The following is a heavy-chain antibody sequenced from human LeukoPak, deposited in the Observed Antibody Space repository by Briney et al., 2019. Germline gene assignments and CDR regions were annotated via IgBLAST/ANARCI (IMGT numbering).Heavy chain of an antibody. V-gene: IGHV1-2*02. D-gene: IGHD3-10*01. J-gene: IGHJ4*02. CDR2: INPNSGGT. CDR3: ARACITMVRGSDVDY. Sequence: ASVKVSCKASGYTFTGYYMHWVRQAPGQGLEWMGWINPNSGGTNYAQKFQGRVTMTRDMSTSTVYMELSSLRSEDTAVYYCARACITMVRGSDVDYWGQGTLVTVSS. CDR1: GYTFTGYY.